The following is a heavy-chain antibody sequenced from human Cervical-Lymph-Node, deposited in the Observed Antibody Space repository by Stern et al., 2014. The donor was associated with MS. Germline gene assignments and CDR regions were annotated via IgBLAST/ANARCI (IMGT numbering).Heavy chain of an antibody. J-gene: IGHJ6*02. Sequence: QVQLQQSGPGLVKPSQTLSLTCAISGDSVFTNSAAWNWIRQSPSRGVEWLGRTYYRSQWFNDYAPSVNSRIIINPDTSKNQFSLQLNSVTPDDTAVYYCARVRRVKAGDYYYYGMDAWGQGTTVTVSS. V-gene: IGHV6-1*01. D-gene: IGHD6-19*01. CDR3: ARVRRVKAGDYYYYGMDA. CDR2: TYYRSQWFN. CDR1: GDSVFTNSAA.